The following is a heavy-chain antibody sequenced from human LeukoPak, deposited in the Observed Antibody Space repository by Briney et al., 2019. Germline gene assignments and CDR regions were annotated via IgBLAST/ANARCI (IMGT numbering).Heavy chain of an antibody. J-gene: IGHJ6*02. Sequence: GGSLRLSCAASGFTFDDYAMHWVRQAPGKGLEWVSLISGDGGSTCYADSVKGRFTISRDNSKNSLYLQINSLKTEDTALYYCAKTRNSFYYYVMDVWGQGTTVTVSS. CDR2: ISGDGGST. V-gene: IGHV3-43*02. D-gene: IGHD1-14*01. CDR1: GFTFDDYA. CDR3: AKTRNSFYYYVMDV.